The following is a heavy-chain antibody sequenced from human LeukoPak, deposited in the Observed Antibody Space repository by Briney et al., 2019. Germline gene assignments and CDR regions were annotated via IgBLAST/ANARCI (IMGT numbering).Heavy chain of an antibody. CDR2: IYYSGST. Sequence: SETLSLTCTVSGGSISSYYWSWIRQPPGKGLEWIGYIYYSGSTNYHPSLKSRVTISVDTSKNQFSLKLSSVTAADTAVYYCARVSLSGLYGSGSYGDYYYYYMDVWGKGTTVTVSS. J-gene: IGHJ6*03. D-gene: IGHD3-10*01. V-gene: IGHV4-59*12. CDR1: GGSISSYY. CDR3: ARVSLSGLYGSGSYGDYYYYYMDV.